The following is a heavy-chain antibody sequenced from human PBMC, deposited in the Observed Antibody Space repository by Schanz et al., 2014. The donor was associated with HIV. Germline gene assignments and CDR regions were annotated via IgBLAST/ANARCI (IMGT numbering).Heavy chain of an antibody. CDR1: GGTFNNFT. J-gene: IGHJ6*02. D-gene: IGHD6-13*01. CDR2: MNPNSGNT. Sequence: QVQLVQSGAAVRTPGTSVRVSCKASGGTFNNFTIAWVRQATGQGLEWMGWMNPNSGNTGYAEKFQGRLTMTRNTSISTAYMELSSLRSEDTAVYYGARGALGLAAAGSYYFYYGMDVWGQGTTVTVSS. V-gene: IGHV1-8*02. CDR3: ARGALGLAAAGSYYFYYGMDV.